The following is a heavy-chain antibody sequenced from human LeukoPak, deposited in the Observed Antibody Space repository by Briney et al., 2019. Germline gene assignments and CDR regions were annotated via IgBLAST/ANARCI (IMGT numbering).Heavy chain of an antibody. V-gene: IGHV3-23*01. CDR3: VRDNGYCSGGSCYHYYMGA. Sequence: GGTLRLSCAASGFTFNNNDMSWVRQVPGKGLEWVSAISRSGGSTYYADSVKGRFTISRDSAKNSLYLQMNSLRAEDTAVYYCVRDNGYCSGGSCYHYYMGAWGKGTTVTVSS. CDR1: GFTFNNND. D-gene: IGHD2-15*01. J-gene: IGHJ6*03. CDR2: ISRSGGST.